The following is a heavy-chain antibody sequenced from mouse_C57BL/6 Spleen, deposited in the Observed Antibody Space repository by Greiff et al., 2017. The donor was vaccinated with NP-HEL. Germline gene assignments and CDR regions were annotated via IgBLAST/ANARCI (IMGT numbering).Heavy chain of an antibody. Sequence: VQLQQSGPELVKPGASVKISCKASGYSFTGYYMNWVKQSPEKSLEWIGEINPSTGGTTYNQKFKAKATLTVDKSSSTAYMQLKSLTSEDSAVYYCARSRYGSSYVGYFDVWGTGTTVTVSS. D-gene: IGHD1-1*01. V-gene: IGHV1-42*01. CDR1: GYSFTGYY. CDR2: INPSTGGT. CDR3: ARSRYGSSYVGYFDV. J-gene: IGHJ1*03.